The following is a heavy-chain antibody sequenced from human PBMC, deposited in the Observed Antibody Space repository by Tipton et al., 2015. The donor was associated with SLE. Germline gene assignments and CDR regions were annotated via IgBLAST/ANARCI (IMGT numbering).Heavy chain of an antibody. D-gene: IGHD2/OR15-2a*01. Sequence: SLRLSCAASGFTFSRSDMHWVRQTTGKGLEWVSAIGTSGDTYYSDSVKGRFTISRDGSENTVSLLMDSLRVEDTAMYYCARDNNPTLTPSLEYWGQGTLVTVSS. CDR1: GFTFSRSD. CDR2: IGTSGDT. V-gene: IGHV3-13*01. J-gene: IGHJ4*02. CDR3: ARDNNPTLTPSLEY.